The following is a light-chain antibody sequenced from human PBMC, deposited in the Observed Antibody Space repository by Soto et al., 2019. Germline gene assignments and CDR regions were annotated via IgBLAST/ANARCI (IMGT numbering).Light chain of an antibody. CDR1: QGVDNW. CDR3: QQAVSFPLT. Sequence: DIQMTQSPSSVSASVGDSVTITCRASQGVDNWIAWYQQKPGKAPNLLVYSASTLLDGVPSRFTGSGSGTHFTLSISGLQPEDSATCFCQQAVSFPLTFGGGT. J-gene: IGKJ4*01. CDR2: SAS. V-gene: IGKV1-12*01.